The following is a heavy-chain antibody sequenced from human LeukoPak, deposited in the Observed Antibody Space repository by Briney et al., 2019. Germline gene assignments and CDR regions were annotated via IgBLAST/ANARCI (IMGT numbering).Heavy chain of an antibody. CDR1: GFTFSSYA. J-gene: IGHJ4*02. V-gene: IGHV3-23*01. Sequence: GGSLRLSCAASGFTFSSYAMSWVRQAPGEGLECVSAISGSGGSTYYADPVKGRFTISTDNYKITLYLQMNSLRAEDTAVYYCAKWLWFGELSPDFDYWGQGTLVTVSS. D-gene: IGHD3-10*01. CDR3: AKWLWFGELSPDFDY. CDR2: ISGSGGST.